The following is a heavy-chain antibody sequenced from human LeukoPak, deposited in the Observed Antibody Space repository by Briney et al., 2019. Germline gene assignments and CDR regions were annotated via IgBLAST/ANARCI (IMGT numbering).Heavy chain of an antibody. D-gene: IGHD3-16*01. CDR1: GFTFSSYA. V-gene: IGHV3-23*01. CDR3: AREQLTFSVGGDKSPYFDY. CDR2: ISGSGGST. J-gene: IGHJ4*02. Sequence: GGSLRLSCAASGFTFSSYAMSWVRQAPGKGLEWVSAISGSGGSTYYADSVKGRFTISRDNSKNTLYLQMNSLRAEDTAVYYCAREQLTFSVGGDKSPYFDYWGQGTLVTVSS.